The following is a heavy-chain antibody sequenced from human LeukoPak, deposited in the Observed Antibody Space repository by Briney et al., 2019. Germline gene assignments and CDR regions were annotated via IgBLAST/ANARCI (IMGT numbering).Heavy chain of an antibody. CDR2: ISYDGSNK. CDR3: AKGPDCGDY. Sequence: GGSLRLSCAASGFTFSSYGMHWVRQAPGKGLEWVAVISYDGSNKYYADSVKGRFTISKDNSKNTLYLQMNSLRAEDTAVYYCAKGPDCGDYWGQGTLVTVSS. D-gene: IGHD2-21*02. J-gene: IGHJ4*02. V-gene: IGHV3-30*18. CDR1: GFTFSSYG.